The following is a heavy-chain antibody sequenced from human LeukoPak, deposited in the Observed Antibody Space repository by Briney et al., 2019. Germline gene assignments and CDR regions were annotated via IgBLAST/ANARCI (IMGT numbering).Heavy chain of an antibody. V-gene: IGHV3-23*01. J-gene: IGHJ4*02. CDR2: ISGSGGST. CDR1: GFTFSSYW. CDR3: AKTQLRWTAGY. Sequence: TGGSLRLSCAASGFTFSSYWMNWARQAPGKGLEWVSAISGSGGSTYYADSVKGRFTISRDNSKNTLYLQMNSLRAEDTAVYYCAKTQLRWTAGYWGQGTLVTVSS. D-gene: IGHD4-23*01.